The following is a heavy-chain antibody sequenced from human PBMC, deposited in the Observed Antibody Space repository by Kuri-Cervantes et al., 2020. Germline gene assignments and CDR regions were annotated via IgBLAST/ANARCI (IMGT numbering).Heavy chain of an antibody. CDR1: GYTFTSYY. V-gene: IGHV1-8*02. CDR2: MNPNSGNT. CDR3: ARGLPRGVVTPSYYYYGMDV. J-gene: IGHJ6*02. Sequence: ASVKVSCKASGYTFTSYYMHWVRQATGQGLEWKGWMNPNSGNTGYAQKFQGRVTMTRNTSISTAYMELSSLRSEDTAVYYCARGLPRGVVTPSYYYYGMDVWGQGTTVTVSS. D-gene: IGHD3-3*01.